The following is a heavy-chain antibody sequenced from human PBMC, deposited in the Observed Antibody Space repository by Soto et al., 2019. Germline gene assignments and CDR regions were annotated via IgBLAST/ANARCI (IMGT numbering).Heavy chain of an antibody. V-gene: IGHV1-69*01. CDR1: GGSFSSYA. CDR3: ASSYYDSSGYSIDY. J-gene: IGHJ4*02. D-gene: IGHD3-22*01. Sequence: QVQLVQSGAEVRKPGSSVKVSCQSFGGSFSSYAFSWVRQAPGQGLEWMGGLIVILGTTNYAQKFKGRVTLTAGESTSTAYMEVSSLESEDTVIYYCASSYYDSSGYSIDYWGQVTQVTVSS. CDR2: LIVILGTT.